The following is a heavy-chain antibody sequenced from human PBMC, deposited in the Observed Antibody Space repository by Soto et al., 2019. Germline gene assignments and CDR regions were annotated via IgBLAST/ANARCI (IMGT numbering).Heavy chain of an antibody. CDR3: AEYTAMVTHFDY. D-gene: IGHD5-18*01. CDR1: GGSISSSSYY. Sequence: SETLSLTCTVSGGSISSSSYYWGWIRQPPGKGLEWIGSIYYSGSTYYNPSLKSRVTISVDTSKNQFSLKLSSVTAADTAVYYCAEYTAMVTHFDYWGQGTLVTAPQ. CDR2: IYYSGST. J-gene: IGHJ4*02. V-gene: IGHV4-39*01.